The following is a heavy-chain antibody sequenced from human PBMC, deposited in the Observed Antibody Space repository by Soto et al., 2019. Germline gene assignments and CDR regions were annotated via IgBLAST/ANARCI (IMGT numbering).Heavy chain of an antibody. V-gene: IGHV4-4*02. J-gene: IGHJ5*02. CDR3: ARVLRGWFDH. CDR1: GGSITSANW. CDR2: ISHSGIT. Sequence: PXETLSLTCAVSGGSITSANWWTWVRQPPGGGLEWIGEISHSGITNYKASLKSRVTMSVDKTKDDVSLKLTSVTVADTAVYYCARVLRGWFDHWGQGTPVTVSS.